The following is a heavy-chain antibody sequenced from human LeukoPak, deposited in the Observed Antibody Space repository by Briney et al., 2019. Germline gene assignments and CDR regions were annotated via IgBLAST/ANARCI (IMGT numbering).Heavy chain of an antibody. D-gene: IGHD6-13*01. CDR3: ATGQSPYSSSWYSTGSQTDY. J-gene: IGHJ4*02. CDR2: IWYDGSNK. CDR1: GFTFSSYG. Sequence: PGGSLRLSCAASGFTFSSYGMHWVRQAPGKGLEWVAVIWYDGSNKYYADSVKGRFTISRDNSKNTLYLQMNSLRAEDTAVYYCATGQSPYSSSWYSTGSQTDYWGQGTLVTVSS. V-gene: IGHV3-33*01.